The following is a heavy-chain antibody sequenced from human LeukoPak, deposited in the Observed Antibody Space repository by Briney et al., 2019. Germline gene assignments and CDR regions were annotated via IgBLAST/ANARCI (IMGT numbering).Heavy chain of an antibody. CDR3: AKAVYYDSSGSDY. CDR2: ISGSGGST. D-gene: IGHD3-22*01. J-gene: IGHJ4*02. CDR1: GFTFSSYA. V-gene: IGHV3-23*01. Sequence: GGSLRLSCAASGFTFSSYAMSRVRQAPGKGLEWVSAISGSGGSTYYADSVKGRFTISRDNSKNTLYLQMNSLRAEDTAVYYCAKAVYYDSSGSDYWGQGTLVTVSS.